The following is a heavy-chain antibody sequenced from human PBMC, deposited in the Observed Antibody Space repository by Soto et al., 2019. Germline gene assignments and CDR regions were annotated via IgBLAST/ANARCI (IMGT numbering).Heavy chain of an antibody. V-gene: IGHV1-69*01. Sequence: QVQLVQSGAEVKKPGSSVKVSCKASGGTFSSYAISWVRQAPGQGLEWMGGIIHIFGTANYAQKFQGRVTITADESTSTAYMELSSLRSEDTAVYYCARDRVGANYYYYYGMDVWGQGTTVTVSS. CDR1: GGTFSSYA. D-gene: IGHD1-26*01. J-gene: IGHJ6*02. CDR2: IIHIFGTA. CDR3: ARDRVGANYYYYYGMDV.